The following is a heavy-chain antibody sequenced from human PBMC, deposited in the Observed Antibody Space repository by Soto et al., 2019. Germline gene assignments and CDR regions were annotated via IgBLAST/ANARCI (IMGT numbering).Heavy chain of an antibody. J-gene: IGHJ4*02. CDR1: GYTFTSYA. CDR2: INAGNGNT. V-gene: IGHV1-3*01. CDR3: AIEGVVYDFWSGYSEPLFDY. D-gene: IGHD3-3*01. Sequence: ASVKVSCKASGYTFTSYAMHWVRQAPGQRLEWMGWINAGNGNTKYSQKFQGRVTITRDTSASTAYMELSSLRSEDTAVYYCAIEGVVYDFWSGYSEPLFDYWGQGTLVTVSS.